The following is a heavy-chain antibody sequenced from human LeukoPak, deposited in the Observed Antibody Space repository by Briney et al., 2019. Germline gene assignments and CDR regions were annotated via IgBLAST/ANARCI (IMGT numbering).Heavy chain of an antibody. Sequence: ASVKVSCKASGYTFTSYYKHWVRQAPGQGLEWMGIINPSGGSTSYAQKFQGRVTMTRDTSTSTVYMELSSLRSEDTAVYYCARAQRMGRYSYYYGSGSLYNWFDPWGQGTLVTVSS. CDR2: INPSGGST. J-gene: IGHJ5*02. CDR3: ARAQRMGRYSYYYGSGSLYNWFDP. D-gene: IGHD3-10*01. V-gene: IGHV1-46*01. CDR1: GYTFTSYY.